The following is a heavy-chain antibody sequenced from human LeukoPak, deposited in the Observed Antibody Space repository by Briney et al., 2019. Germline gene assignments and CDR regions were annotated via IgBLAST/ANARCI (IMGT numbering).Heavy chain of an antibody. CDR3: ASQAGLTTVTTGAFDI. V-gene: IGHV4-39*01. CDR2: IFYSGST. J-gene: IGHJ3*02. D-gene: IGHD4-11*01. CDR1: GGSISSSGYY. Sequence: PSETLSLTCTVSGGSISSSGYYWGWIRQPPGKGLEWIGSIFYSGSTYYNPSLKSRVTISVDTSKNQFSLKLSSVTAADTAVYYCASQAGLTTVTTGAFDIWAKGQWSPSLQ.